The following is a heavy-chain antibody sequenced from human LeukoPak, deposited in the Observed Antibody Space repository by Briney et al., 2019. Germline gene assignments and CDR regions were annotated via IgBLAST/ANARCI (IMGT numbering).Heavy chain of an antibody. D-gene: IGHD2-15*01. CDR1: GFTFSSYA. Sequence: GGSLRLSCAASGFTFSSYAMSWVRQAPGKGLEWVSAISGSGGSTYYADSVKGRFTISGDNSKNTLYLQMNSLRAEDTAVYYCAGASVVPYYYYGMDVWGQGTTVTVSS. J-gene: IGHJ6*02. V-gene: IGHV3-23*01. CDR3: AGASVVPYYYYGMDV. CDR2: ISGSGGST.